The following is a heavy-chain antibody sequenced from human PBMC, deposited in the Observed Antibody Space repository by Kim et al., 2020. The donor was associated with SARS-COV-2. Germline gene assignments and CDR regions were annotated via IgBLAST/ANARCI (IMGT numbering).Heavy chain of an antibody. CDR1: GFTFSNYA. V-gene: IGHV3-23*01. Sequence: GGSLRLSCVGSGFTFSNYAMSWVRQAPGKGLEWVSAISGSGGSTYYADSVKGRFTTSRDSSRKTLYLQMTGLRAEDTAVYYCAKGAHVLLWLGDSTALVYWGQGTLVTVSS. CDR3: AKGAHVLLWLGDSTALVY. D-gene: IGHD3-10*01. CDR2: ISGSGGST. J-gene: IGHJ4*02.